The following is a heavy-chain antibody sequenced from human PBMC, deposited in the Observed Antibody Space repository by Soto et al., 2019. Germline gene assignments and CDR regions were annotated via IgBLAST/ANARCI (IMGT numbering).Heavy chain of an antibody. CDR2: ISSTSTSI. D-gene: IGHD4-17*01. J-gene: IGHJ6*02. Sequence: QTEGSLRLSCAASGFTFNDYNMNWVRQAPGKGLEWVAYISSTSTSIHYADSVRGRFTISRDSAKNSLYLQMNSLRDEDTAEYYCVRESLTVTLRVGFYYGMDVWGQGTTVTVSS. CDR3: VRESLTVTLRVGFYYGMDV. CDR1: GFTFNDYN. V-gene: IGHV3-48*02.